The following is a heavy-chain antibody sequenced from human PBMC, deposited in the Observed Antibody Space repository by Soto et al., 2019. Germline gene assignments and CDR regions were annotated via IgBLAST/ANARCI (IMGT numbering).Heavy chain of an antibody. CDR2: IIGYNVDT. D-gene: IGHD2-8*01. Sequence: ASVKVSCKASGYAFTRYGISWVRQAPVQVLELIVWIIGYNVDTKYSQKFQGRFTITIYTSTTTTYMELMSLTSDDTSVYYCAKNGQPPYYYYGMDVWG. CDR3: AKNGQPPYYYYGMDV. CDR1: GYAFTRYG. V-gene: IGHV1-18*01. J-gene: IGHJ6*02.